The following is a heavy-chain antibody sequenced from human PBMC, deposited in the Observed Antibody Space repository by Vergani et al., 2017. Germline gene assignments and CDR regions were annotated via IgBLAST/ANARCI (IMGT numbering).Heavy chain of an antibody. J-gene: IGHJ6*02. Sequence: QLQLQESGPGLVKPSETLSLTCTVSGGSISSSSYYWGWIRQPPGKGLEWIGSIYYSGSTYYNPSLKSRVTISVDTSKNQFSLKLSSVTAADTAVYYCARGSTPLLRGVIIRLTHRGLVYGMDVWGQGTTVTVSS. CDR1: GGSISSSSYY. V-gene: IGHV4-39*01. D-gene: IGHD3-10*01. CDR3: ARGSTPLLRGVIIRLTHRGLVYGMDV. CDR2: IYYSGST.